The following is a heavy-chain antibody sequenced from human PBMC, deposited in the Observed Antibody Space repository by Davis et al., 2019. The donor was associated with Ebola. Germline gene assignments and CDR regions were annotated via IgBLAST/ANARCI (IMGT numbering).Heavy chain of an antibody. CDR3: ARGGLVPAALYL. CDR1: GASMTSYY. J-gene: IGHJ3*01. D-gene: IGHD2-2*01. V-gene: IGHV4-59*01. CDR2: IAYTGNT. Sequence: PSETLSLTCTVSGASMTSYYWSWIRQPPGKGLEWIGYIAYTGNTIYNPSLKSRVTISGDTSKKQFSLRLSSVTAADTAVHYCARGGLVPAALYLWGQGTMVTVSS.